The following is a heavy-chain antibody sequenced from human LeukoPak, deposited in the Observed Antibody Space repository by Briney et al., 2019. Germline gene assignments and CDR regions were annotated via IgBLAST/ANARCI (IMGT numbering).Heavy chain of an antibody. Sequence: SETLSLTCAVSGDSISSGTYSWTWIRQPPGKGLEWIGFISHSGSTYYNPSLKSRVTMSVDRSENQFSLKLSSVTAADTAVYYCARGLIVPSTIFDYWGQGALVTVAS. CDR3: ARGLIVPSTIFDY. D-gene: IGHD2-2*02. V-gene: IGHV4-30-2*01. CDR2: ISHSGST. J-gene: IGHJ4*02. CDR1: GDSISSGTYS.